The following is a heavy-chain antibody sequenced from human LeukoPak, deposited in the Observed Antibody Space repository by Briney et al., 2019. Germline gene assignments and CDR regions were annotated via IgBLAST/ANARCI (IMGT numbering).Heavy chain of an antibody. D-gene: IGHD4-17*01. Sequence: GGSLRLSCAASGFTFNEYTLNWVRQAPGKGLEWVSSITTTSAYIYYADSVKGRFTISRDNAKNSLYLQMNSLRADDTGVYYCARDIVNGDYVSAYWGQGTPVTVSS. CDR1: GFTFNEYT. CDR3: ARDIVNGDYVSAY. V-gene: IGHV3-21*01. CDR2: ITTTSAYI. J-gene: IGHJ4*02.